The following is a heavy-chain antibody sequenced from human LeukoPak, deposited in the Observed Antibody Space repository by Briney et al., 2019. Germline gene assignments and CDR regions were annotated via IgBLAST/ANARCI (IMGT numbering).Heavy chain of an antibody. CDR3: AKDPIRGVRPYYFSS. J-gene: IGHJ4*02. CDR2: IHYDGSNK. CDR1: GFTFSSYG. V-gene: IGHV3-30*02. D-gene: IGHD3-10*01. Sequence: GGSLRLSCAASGFTFSSYGMQWVRQAPGKGLEWVAFIHYDGSNKYYANSVKGRFTISRDNSKNSLYLHMNSLRAEDTAVYYCAKDPIRGVRPYYFSSWGQGTLVTVSS.